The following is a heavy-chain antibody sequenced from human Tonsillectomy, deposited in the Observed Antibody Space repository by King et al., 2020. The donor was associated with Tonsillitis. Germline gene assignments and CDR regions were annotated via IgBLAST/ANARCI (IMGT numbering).Heavy chain of an antibody. Sequence: VQLVESGGGLVQPGGSLRLSCAASGFTFSSYAMSWDRQAPGKGLEWVSTLSGSGSSTYYADSVKGRLTISRDNSKNTLYLQMSSLRAEDTAVYYCARASGGLSGSYPLNAFDVWGQGTMVTVS. CDR3: ARASGGLSGSYPLNAFDV. V-gene: IGHV3-23*04. CDR1: GFTFSSYA. J-gene: IGHJ3*01. D-gene: IGHD1-26*01. CDR2: LSGSGSST.